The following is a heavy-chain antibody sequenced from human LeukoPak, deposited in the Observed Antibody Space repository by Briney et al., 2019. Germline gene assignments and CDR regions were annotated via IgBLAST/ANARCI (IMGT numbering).Heavy chain of an antibody. CDR3: AKAGEIVGYFDY. J-gene: IGHJ4*02. CDR2: ISYDGSNK. V-gene: IGHV3-30*18. Sequence: GGSLRLSCAASGFTFSSYGMHWVRQAPGKGLEWVAVISYDGSNKYYADSVKGRFTISRDNSKNTLYLQMNSLRAEDTAVYYCAKAGEIVGYFDYWGQGTLVTVSS. CDR1: GFTFSSYG. D-gene: IGHD2-15*01.